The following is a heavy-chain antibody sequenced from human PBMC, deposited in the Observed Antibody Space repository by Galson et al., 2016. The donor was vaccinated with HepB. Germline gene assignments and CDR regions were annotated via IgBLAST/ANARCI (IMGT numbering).Heavy chain of an antibody. CDR1: GGTFSSYA. Sequence: SVKVSCKASGGTFSSYAISWVRQAPGQGLEWMGRIIPILGIANYAQKFQGRVTITADKSTSTAYMGLSSLRSEDTAVYYCARQKAVFALYYFDYWGQGTLVTVSS. CDR3: ARQKAVFALYYFDY. J-gene: IGHJ4*02. V-gene: IGHV1-69*04. CDR2: IIPILGIA.